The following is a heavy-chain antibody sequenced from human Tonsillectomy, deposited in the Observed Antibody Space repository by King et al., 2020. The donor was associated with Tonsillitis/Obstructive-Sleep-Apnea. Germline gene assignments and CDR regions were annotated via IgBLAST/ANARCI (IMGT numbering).Heavy chain of an antibody. CDR2: INWNGGST. Sequence: VQLVESGGGVVRPGGSLRLSCAASGFTFDNHGMSWVRQAPGKGLEWVSGINWNGGSTGYADSVKGRFNISRDNAKNSLYLQMNSLRAEDTALYHCVRGHSSGWTTFDYWGQGTLVTVSS. D-gene: IGHD6-19*01. CDR1: GFTFDNHG. J-gene: IGHJ4*02. V-gene: IGHV3-20*01. CDR3: VRGHSSGWTTFDY.